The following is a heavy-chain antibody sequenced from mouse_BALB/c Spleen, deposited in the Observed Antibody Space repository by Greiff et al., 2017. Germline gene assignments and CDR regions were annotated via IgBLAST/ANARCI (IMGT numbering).Heavy chain of an antibody. Sequence: VQLQQSGPELVKPGASVKLPCKASGYTFTDYNMDWVKQSHGKSLEWIGDINPNNGGTNYNQKFKGKATLTVDKSSSTAYMELRSLTSEDTAVYNCAREGDYAWFAYWGQGTLVTVSA. CDR3: AREGDYAWFAY. CDR2: INPNNGGT. V-gene: IGHV1-18*01. CDR1: GYTFTDYN. D-gene: IGHD2-4*01. J-gene: IGHJ3*01.